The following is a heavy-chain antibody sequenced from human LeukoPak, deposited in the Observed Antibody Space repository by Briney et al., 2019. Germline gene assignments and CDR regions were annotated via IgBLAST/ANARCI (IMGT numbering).Heavy chain of an antibody. J-gene: IGHJ4*02. CDR1: GFTFSNYG. Sequence: GGSLRLSCAASGFTFSNYGMNWVRQAPGKGLEWVSAISGSGGSTYYADSVKGRFTISRDNSKNTLYLQMNSLRAEDTAVYYCAKDRDSSGWYGDYWGQGTLVTVSS. CDR2: ISGSGGST. V-gene: IGHV3-23*01. CDR3: AKDRDSSGWYGDY. D-gene: IGHD6-19*01.